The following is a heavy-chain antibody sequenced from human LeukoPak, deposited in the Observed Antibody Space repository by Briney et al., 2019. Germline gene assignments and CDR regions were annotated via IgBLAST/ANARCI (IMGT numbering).Heavy chain of an antibody. Sequence: SETLSLTCTVSGGSISSGGYYWSWIRQHPRKGLEWIGYIYYSGSTYYNPSLKSRVPISVDTSKKQFYLKVNSVTATDTAVYYCASSETVMRTWGQGTLVTVSS. CDR1: GGSISSGGYY. CDR3: ASSETVMRT. D-gene: IGHD3-16*01. CDR2: IYYSGST. J-gene: IGHJ5*02. V-gene: IGHV4-31*03.